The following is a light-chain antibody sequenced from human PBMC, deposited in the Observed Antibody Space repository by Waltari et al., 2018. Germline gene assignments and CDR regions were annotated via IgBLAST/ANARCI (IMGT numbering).Light chain of an antibody. CDR1: SGSIASAH. V-gene: IGLV6-57*04. CDR2: EDN. Sequence: KFVLTQPPSVSESPGKTITISCTRSSGSIASAHVQWYQQRPGSAPSTVIDEDNRRPSGVSDRFSGSIDSSANSASLTISGLKTEDEADYFGQAYDENNPWVIGGGTRLTVL. J-gene: IGLJ3*02. CDR3: QAYDENNPWV.